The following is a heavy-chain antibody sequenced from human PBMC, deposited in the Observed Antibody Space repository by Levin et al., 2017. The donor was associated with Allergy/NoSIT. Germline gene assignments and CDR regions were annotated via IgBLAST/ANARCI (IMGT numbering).Heavy chain of an antibody. J-gene: IGHJ3*02. CDR3: AKDDTAVLPTPIFPGGYAFDI. Sequence: GGSLRLSCAASGFTFRNYDMNWVRQAPGKGLEWVSAISGSGDRAFYADSVKGRFTISRDNSKNTLYLQMNSLRTEDTAVYFCAKDDTAVLPTPIFPGGYAFDIWGRGTMITISS. V-gene: IGHV3-23*01. D-gene: IGHD2-2*02. CDR1: GFTFRNYD. CDR2: ISGSGDRA.